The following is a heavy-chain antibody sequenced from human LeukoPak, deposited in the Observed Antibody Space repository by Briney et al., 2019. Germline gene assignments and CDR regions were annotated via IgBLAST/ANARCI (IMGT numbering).Heavy chain of an antibody. CDR1: GDTLTELS. V-gene: IGHV1-24*01. CDR2: FVPEDGET. CDR3: ARFGPYSFNHYYYGMDV. D-gene: IGHD5-18*01. J-gene: IGHJ6*02. Sequence: ASVKVSCKLSGDTLTELSMHWVRQSPGKGLEWMGGFVPEDGETIYALKFQGRVTMTTDTSTSTAYMELRSLRSDDTAVYYCARFGPYSFNHYYYGMDVWGQGTTVTVSS.